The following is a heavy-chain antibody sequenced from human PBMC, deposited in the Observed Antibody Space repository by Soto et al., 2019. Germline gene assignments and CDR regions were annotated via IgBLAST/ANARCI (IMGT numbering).Heavy chain of an antibody. CDR2: IYYSGST. V-gene: IGHV4-39*01. CDR1: GGSISSSSYY. J-gene: IGHJ5*02. D-gene: IGHD2-2*01. CDR3: AMTRGYQLRVNWFDP. Sequence: SETLSLTXTVSGGSISSSSYYWGWIRQPPGKGLELIGSIYYSGSTYYNPSLKSRVTISVDTSKNQFSLKLSSVTAADTAVYYCAMTRGYQLRVNWFDPGGQGTLVTVSS.